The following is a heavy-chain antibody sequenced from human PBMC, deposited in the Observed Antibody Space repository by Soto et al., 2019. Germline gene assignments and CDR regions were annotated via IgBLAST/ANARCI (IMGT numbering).Heavy chain of an antibody. CDR3: AKTGYYDSSGSNDY. CDR2: ISYDGSNK. Sequence: GGSLRLSCAASGFTFSSYGMHWVRQAPGKGLEWVAVISYDGSNKYYADSVKGRFTISRDNSKNTLYLQMNSLRAEDTAVYYCAKTGYYDSSGSNDYWGQGTLVTVSS. D-gene: IGHD3-22*01. J-gene: IGHJ4*02. V-gene: IGHV3-30*18. CDR1: GFTFSSYG.